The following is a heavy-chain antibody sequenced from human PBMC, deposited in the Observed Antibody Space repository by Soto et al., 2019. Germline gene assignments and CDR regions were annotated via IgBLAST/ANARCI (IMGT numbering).Heavy chain of an antibody. CDR1: GFIFNNYA. Sequence: EVRLLESGGGLVHPGGSLRLSCAASGFIFNNYAMTWVRQAPGKGLEWVTAIGGSGRDPYYADSVKGRFTISRDNSKNPLYRGMSSVIAEDTAVYCCSRGWSSDYWGQGTLVTVSS. V-gene: IGHV3-23*01. D-gene: IGHD1-26*01. CDR2: IGGSGRDP. J-gene: IGHJ4*02. CDR3: SRGWSSDY.